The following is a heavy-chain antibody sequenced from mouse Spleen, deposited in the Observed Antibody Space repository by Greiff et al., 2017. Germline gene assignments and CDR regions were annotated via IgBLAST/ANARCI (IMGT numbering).Heavy chain of an antibody. V-gene: IGHV5-6-4*01. D-gene: IGHD3-1*01. CDR1: GFTFSSYT. J-gene: IGHJ2*01. Sequence: EVQRVESGGGLVKPGGSLKLSCAASGFTFSSYTMSWVRQTPEKRLEWVATISSGGSYTYYPDSVKGRFTISRDNAKNTLYLQMSSLKSEDTAMYYCTREGSGYKYYFDYWGQGTTLTVSS. CDR3: TREGSGYKYYFDY. CDR2: ISSGGSYT.